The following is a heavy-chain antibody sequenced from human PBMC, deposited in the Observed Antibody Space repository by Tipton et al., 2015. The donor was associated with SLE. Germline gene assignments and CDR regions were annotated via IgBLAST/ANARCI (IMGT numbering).Heavy chain of an antibody. D-gene: IGHD2-21*01. CDR3: ARRRFQSASDY. J-gene: IGHJ4*02. CDR1: GFTFDDYA. Sequence: SLRLSCAASGFTFDDYAMHWVRQAPGKGLEWVSGISWNSGSIGYADSVKGRFTISRDNAKNSLYLQMNSLRAEDTALYYCARRRFQSASDYWGQGTLVSVSS. V-gene: IGHV3-9*01. CDR2: ISWNSGSI.